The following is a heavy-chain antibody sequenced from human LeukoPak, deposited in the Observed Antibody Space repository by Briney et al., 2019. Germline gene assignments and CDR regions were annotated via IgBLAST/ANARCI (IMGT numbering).Heavy chain of an antibody. Sequence: ASVKVSCKASGYTFISYDINWVRQATGQGLEWMGWMNPNNGNTGYAQKVQGRVPITRNTSISTAYMELSRLRSDDTAVYYCARNPYSSGWYKYYYDSSGYFYFDYWGQGTLVTVSS. J-gene: IGHJ4*02. D-gene: IGHD3-22*01. CDR2: MNPNNGNT. CDR3: ARNPYSSGWYKYYYDSSGYFYFDY. V-gene: IGHV1-8*03. CDR1: GYTFISYD.